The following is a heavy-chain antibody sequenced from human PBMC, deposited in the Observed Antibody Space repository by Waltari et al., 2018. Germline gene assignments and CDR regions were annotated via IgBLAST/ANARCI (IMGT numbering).Heavy chain of an antibody. J-gene: IGHJ4*02. D-gene: IGHD3-22*01. V-gene: IGHV5-51*01. CDR2: IYPGASDT. Sequence: EVQLVQSGAEVKKPGESLKISCKGSGYSFTSYWIGWVGQMPGKGLEWMGIIYPGASDTRYSPSFQCQVTISADKSISTAYLQWSSLKASDTAMYYCARRGYYYDSSGPGDYWGQGTLVTVSS. CDR1: GYSFTSYW. CDR3: ARRGYYYDSSGPGDY.